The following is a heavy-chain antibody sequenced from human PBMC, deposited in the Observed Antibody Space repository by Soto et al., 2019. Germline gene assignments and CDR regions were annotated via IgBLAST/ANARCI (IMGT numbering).Heavy chain of an antibody. Sequence: QVQLVQSGAEVKKPGSSMKVSCRASGYTFSDYAISWVRQAPGQGLEWMGGIVPIFATANYAQKFQGRVTITADKSTSTTYMELSSLISEDAAVYFCAREGFSGSYFAYLGQGTLVTVSS. CDR3: AREGFSGSYFAY. J-gene: IGHJ4*02. V-gene: IGHV1-69*06. CDR1: GYTFSDYA. D-gene: IGHD1-26*01. CDR2: IVPIFATA.